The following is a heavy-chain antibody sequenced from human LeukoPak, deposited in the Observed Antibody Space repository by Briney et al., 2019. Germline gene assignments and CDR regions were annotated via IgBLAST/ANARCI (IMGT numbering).Heavy chain of an antibody. CDR3: ARVGEYNWKGNFDY. V-gene: IGHV3-20*04. CDR1: GFTFDDYG. D-gene: IGHD1-20*01. J-gene: IGHJ4*02. Sequence: PGGSLRLSCAASGFTFDDYGMNWVRQPPGKGLEWVSGINWNGGSTGYADSVKGRSTISRDNAKNSLYLQMNSLRAEDTALYYCARVGEYNWKGNFDYWGQGTLVAVSS. CDR2: INWNGGST.